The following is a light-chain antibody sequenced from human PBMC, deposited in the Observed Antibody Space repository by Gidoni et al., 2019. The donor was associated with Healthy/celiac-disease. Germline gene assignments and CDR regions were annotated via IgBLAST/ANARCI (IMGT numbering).Light chain of an antibody. J-gene: IGKJ1*01. V-gene: IGKV3-20*01. CDR3: QQYGSSPRT. CDR1: QSVSSCY. Sequence: EIVLTQSPGPLSLSPGERATLSCRASQSVSSCYLAWYQQKPGPAPRLLIYGASSRATGIPDRFSGSGSGTDFTLTISRLEPEDFAVYYCQQYGSSPRTFGQGTKVEIK. CDR2: GAS.